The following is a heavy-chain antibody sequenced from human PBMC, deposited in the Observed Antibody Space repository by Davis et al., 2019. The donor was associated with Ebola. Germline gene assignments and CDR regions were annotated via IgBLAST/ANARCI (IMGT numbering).Heavy chain of an antibody. CDR2: IYTGDSDT. Sequence: GESLKISCKDSGNSFASHWIGWVRQMPGKGLEWMGIIYTGDSDTRYSPSFRGQVTISADKSIKTAFLQWSSLKASDTAMYYCASLRRTITGMDDAFDIWGKGTTVTVSS. CDR1: GNSFASHW. J-gene: IGHJ3*02. D-gene: IGHD2-8*02. CDR3: ASLRRTITGMDDAFDI. V-gene: IGHV5-51*01.